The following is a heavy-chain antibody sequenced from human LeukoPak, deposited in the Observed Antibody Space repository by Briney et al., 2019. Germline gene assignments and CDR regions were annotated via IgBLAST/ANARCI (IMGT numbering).Heavy chain of an antibody. CDR3: ARRSGYLSLWGSY. D-gene: IGHD7-27*01. CDR2: INHSGST. Sequence: SETLSLTCTVSGGSISSYYWSWIRQPPGKGLEWIGEINHSGSTNYNPSLKSRVTISVDTSKNQFSLKLSSVTAADTAVYYCARRSGYLSLWGSYWGQGTLVTVSS. CDR1: GGSISSYY. V-gene: IGHV4-34*01. J-gene: IGHJ4*02.